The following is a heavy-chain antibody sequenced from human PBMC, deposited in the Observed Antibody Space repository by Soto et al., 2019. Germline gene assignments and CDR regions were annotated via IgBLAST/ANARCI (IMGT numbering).Heavy chain of an antibody. V-gene: IGHV3-23*01. CDR1: GFTFSSYA. Sequence: EVQLLESGGGLVQPGGSLRLSCAASGFTFSSYAMSWVRQAPGKGLEWVSAISGSGGSTYYADSVKGRFTISRDNSKNALYLQMNSLRAEDTAVYYCAKRDRHYYGMDVWGQGTTVTVSS. CDR3: AKRDRHYYGMDV. J-gene: IGHJ6*02. CDR2: ISGSGGST.